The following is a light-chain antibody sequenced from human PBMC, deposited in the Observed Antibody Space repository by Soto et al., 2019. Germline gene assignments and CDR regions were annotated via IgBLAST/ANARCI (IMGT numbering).Light chain of an antibody. Sequence: QSALIQPPSVSGSPGQSVTISCTGTSSDVGSYDYVSWYQQHPGTVPKPMIYNVNTRPSGVPDRFSGSKSGTSASLAISGLQPEDEADYYCAAWDDSLNGYVFGTGTKVTVL. CDR3: AAWDDSLNGYV. J-gene: IGLJ1*01. V-gene: IGLV2-11*01. CDR2: NVN. CDR1: SSDVGSYDY.